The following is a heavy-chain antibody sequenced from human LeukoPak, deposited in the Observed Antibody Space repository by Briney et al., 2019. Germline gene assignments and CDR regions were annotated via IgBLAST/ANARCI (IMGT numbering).Heavy chain of an antibody. CDR2: ISAYNGNT. CDR3: SSTYRGYYYMDV. D-gene: IGHD6-13*01. V-gene: IGHV1-18*01. CDR1: GGTFSSYA. Sequence: ASVKVSCKASGGTFSSYAISWVRQAPGQGLEWMGWISAYNGNTNYAQKLQGRVTMTTDTSTSTAYMELRSLRSDDTAVYYCSSTYRGYYYMDVWGKGTTVTVSS. J-gene: IGHJ6*03.